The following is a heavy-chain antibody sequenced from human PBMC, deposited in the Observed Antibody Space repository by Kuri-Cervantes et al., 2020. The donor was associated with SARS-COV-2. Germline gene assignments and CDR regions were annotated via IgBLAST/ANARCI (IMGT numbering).Heavy chain of an antibody. J-gene: IGHJ6*02. CDR2: IIPIFGTA. CDR1: GGTFSSYA. V-gene: IGHV1-69*06. CDR3: AGSRWLQLDYYYYYGMDV. D-gene: IGHD5-24*01. Sequence: SVKVSCKASGGTFSSYAISWVRQAPGQGFEWMGGIIPIFGTANYAQKFQGRVTITADKSTSTAYMELSSLRSEDTAVYYCAGSRWLQLDYYYYYGMDVWGQGTTVTVSS.